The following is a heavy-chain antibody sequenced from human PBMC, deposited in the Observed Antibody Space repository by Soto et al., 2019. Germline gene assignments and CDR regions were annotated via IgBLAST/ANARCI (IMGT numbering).Heavy chain of an antibody. Sequence: QVQLHQWGAGLLKPSETLSLACSLYSGSLSGYYWSWIRQPPGKGLEWIAEISPSGTTNYSPSLKSRVSISVDTSKNQFSLNLTSLTAADTAVYYCARAPKVSGSAQTRPDFWGQGSLVTVSS. V-gene: IGHV4-34*01. CDR2: ISPSGTT. D-gene: IGHD6-6*01. CDR3: ARAPKVSGSAQTRPDF. J-gene: IGHJ4*02. CDR1: SGSLSGYY.